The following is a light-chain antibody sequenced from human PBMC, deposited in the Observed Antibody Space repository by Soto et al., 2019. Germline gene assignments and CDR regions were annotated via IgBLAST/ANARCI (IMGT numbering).Light chain of an antibody. CDR1: QSVGAN. CDR3: QQYDKWPPL. V-gene: IGKV3-15*01. Sequence: IVLTQSPGTLSVSPGGIAALSFSASQSVGANLAWYRQLPGQAPRLLIYGATTRATGIPARFSGSRSGTEFTLTISSLQSEDFALYYCQQYDKWPPLFGQGTRLEIK. CDR2: GAT. J-gene: IGKJ5*01.